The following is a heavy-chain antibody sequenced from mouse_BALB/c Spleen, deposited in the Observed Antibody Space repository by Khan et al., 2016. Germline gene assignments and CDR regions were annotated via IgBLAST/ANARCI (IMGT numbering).Heavy chain of an antibody. CDR2: ISSGGSYT. J-gene: IGHJ4*01. CDR3: ARQLDCSSTAYAMDY. D-gene: IGHD1-1*01. CDR1: GFTFSNYA. Sequence: EVELVESGGDLVKPGGSLNLSCAASGFTFSNYAMSWVRQTPDKRLEWVATISSGGSYTYYPDSVKGRFTISRDNAKNTLYLHMSSLKSEDTAIYYCARQLDCSSTAYAMDYWGQGTSVTVSS. V-gene: IGHV5-6*01.